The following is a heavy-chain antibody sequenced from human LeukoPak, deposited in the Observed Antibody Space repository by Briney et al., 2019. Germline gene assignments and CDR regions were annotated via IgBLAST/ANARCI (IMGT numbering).Heavy chain of an antibody. Sequence: GGSLRLSCAASGFTFSSYAMSWVRQAPGKGLEWVSAITGSGGSTYYADSVKGRFTISRDNSKNTLYLQMNSLSADDTAVYYCGLGASTYYFDYWGQGTLVTVSS. CDR1: GFTFSSYA. J-gene: IGHJ4*02. CDR3: GLGASTYYFDY. D-gene: IGHD4-17*01. V-gene: IGHV3-23*01. CDR2: ITGSGGST.